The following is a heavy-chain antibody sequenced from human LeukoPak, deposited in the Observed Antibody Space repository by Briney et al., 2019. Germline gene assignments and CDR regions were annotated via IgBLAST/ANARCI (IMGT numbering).Heavy chain of an antibody. J-gene: IGHJ4*02. Sequence: ASVKVSCKSSGYTFTGYYIHWVRQAPGQGLEWVGWINPNSGGTNYPEKFQSRVTITSDTSISTSYLELSRLRTDEHAVYSFAEANTVTTAFDYWGQGTLVTVSS. CDR3: AEANTVTTAFDY. V-gene: IGHV1-2*02. D-gene: IGHD4-17*01. CDR2: INPNSGGT. CDR1: GYTFTGYY.